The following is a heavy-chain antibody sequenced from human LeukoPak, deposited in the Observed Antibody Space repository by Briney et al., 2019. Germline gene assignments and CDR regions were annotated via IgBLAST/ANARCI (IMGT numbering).Heavy chain of an antibody. V-gene: IGHV4-4*02. Sequence: SGTLSLTCVVSGGSISSRNWWSWVRQPPGKGLEWIGEIHQSGSTNYNPSLKNRVTVSVDKSKNQFSLKLSSVTAADTAVYYCARASEDYYYYYMDVWGKGTTVTISS. CDR2: IHQSGST. CDR1: GGSISSRNW. CDR3: ARASEDYYYYYMDV. D-gene: IGHD1-14*01. J-gene: IGHJ6*03.